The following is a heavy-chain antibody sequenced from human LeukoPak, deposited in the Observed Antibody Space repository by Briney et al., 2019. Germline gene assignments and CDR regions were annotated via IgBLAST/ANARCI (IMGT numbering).Heavy chain of an antibody. CDR1: GYNFISYY. CDR3: AREDVVLVDAVRYQYYGMDV. V-gene: IGHV1-46*01. CDR2: INLSGGST. J-gene: IGHJ6*02. D-gene: IGHD2-8*01. Sequence: ASVKVSCKASGYNFISYYMHWVRQAPGQGLEWIGIINLSGGSTSYAQKFKDRLTMPRETSTSIVYMELSSLKSEDTAVYYCAREDVVLVDAVRYQYYGMDVWGQGTTVTVSS.